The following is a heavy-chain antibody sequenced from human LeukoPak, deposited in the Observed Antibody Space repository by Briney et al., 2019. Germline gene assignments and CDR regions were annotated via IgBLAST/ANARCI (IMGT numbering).Heavy chain of an antibody. J-gene: IGHJ4*02. CDR2: VNPDNGVT. CDR3: ARYSVDYGPWFPEF. D-gene: IGHD1-26*01. V-gene: IGHV1-2*02. Sequence: ASVKVSCKTSGYTLTGYYVNWVRQAPGQGLEWMGWVNPDNGVTHFSQKFQGRVTMTRDTSISTAYMELNRPTSDDTAVYYCARYSVDYGPWFPEFWGQGTLVTVSS. CDR1: GYTLTGYY.